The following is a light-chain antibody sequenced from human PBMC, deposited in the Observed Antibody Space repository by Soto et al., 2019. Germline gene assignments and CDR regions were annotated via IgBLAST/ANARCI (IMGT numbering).Light chain of an antibody. CDR1: SSDVGGYNY. J-gene: IGLJ1*01. V-gene: IGLV2-8*01. Sequence: QSALTQPPSASGSPGQSVTISCTGTSSDVGGYNYVSWYQQHPGKAPKLMIYEVSRRPSGVSDRFFGSKSGTSASLAIGGLRSEDEADYYCAAWDDSLSGFYVFGTGTKLTVL. CDR2: EVS. CDR3: AAWDDSLSGFYV.